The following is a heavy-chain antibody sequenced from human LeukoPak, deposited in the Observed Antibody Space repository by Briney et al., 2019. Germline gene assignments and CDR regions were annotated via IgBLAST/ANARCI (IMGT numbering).Heavy chain of an antibody. J-gene: IGHJ2*01. CDR1: GGSISSSSYY. CDR2: INHSGST. CDR3: ARKGPGIDYYDSSGHWYFDL. D-gene: IGHD3-22*01. Sequence: SETLSLTCTVSGGSISSSSYYWSWIRQPPGKGLEWIGEINHSGSTNYNPSLKSRVTISVDTSKNQFSLKLSSVTAADTAVYYCARKGPGIDYYDSSGHWYFDLWGRGTLVTVSS. V-gene: IGHV4-39*07.